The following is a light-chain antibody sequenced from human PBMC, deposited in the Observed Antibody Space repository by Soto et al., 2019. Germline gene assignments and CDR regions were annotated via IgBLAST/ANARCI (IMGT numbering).Light chain of an antibody. CDR3: QSYDSSNGGV. CDR2: EDN. CDR1: SGSIASNY. J-gene: IGLJ2*01. Sequence: NFMLTQPYSVSESPGKTVTISCTRSSGSIASNYVQWYQQRPGSAPTTVIYEDNQRPSGVPDRFSGSIDSSSNSASLTISGLKTEDEADYYCQSYDSSNGGVFGGGTKLTVL. V-gene: IGLV6-57*04.